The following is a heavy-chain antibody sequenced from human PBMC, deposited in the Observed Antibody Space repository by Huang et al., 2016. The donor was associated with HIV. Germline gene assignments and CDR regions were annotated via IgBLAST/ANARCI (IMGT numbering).Heavy chain of an antibody. D-gene: IGHD6-13*01. CDR3: VKERGSSRARSSFDF. J-gene: IGHJ3*01. V-gene: IGHV3-30*02. CDR1: GFPFSAYG. CDR2: IRYDGNNY. Sequence: QVRLVESGGGVVQPGASLTLSCSASGFPFSAYGMDWVRQAPGKGLEWVSFIRYDGNNYDLIGSVKGRFTISRDNSNNTLYLRMNSLRPEDTAVYYCVKERGSSRARSSFDFWGQGTSVIVSS.